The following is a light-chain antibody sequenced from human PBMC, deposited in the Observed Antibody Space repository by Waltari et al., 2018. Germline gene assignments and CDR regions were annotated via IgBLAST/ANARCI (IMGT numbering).Light chain of an antibody. CDR2: DVS. V-gene: IGLV2-14*03. CDR1: SSDVGRYNY. CDR3: SSYTSSSTLV. Sequence: QSALTQPASVSGSPGQSITISCTGASSDVGRYNYVSWYQQYQGTAPKLIIYDVSNRPSGGSNRFSGSKSGNTASLTISWLQAEDEADYYCSSYTSSSTLVFGGGTKLTVL. J-gene: IGLJ3*02.